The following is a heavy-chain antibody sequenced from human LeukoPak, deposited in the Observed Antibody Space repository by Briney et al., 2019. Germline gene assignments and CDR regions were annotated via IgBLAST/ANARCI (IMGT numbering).Heavy chain of an antibody. J-gene: IGHJ4*02. CDR3: ARSDQLLLYYFDY. D-gene: IGHD2-2*01. V-gene: IGHV1-69*05. CDR1: GGTFSSYA. Sequence: SVTVSCKASGGTFSSYAISWVRQAPGQGLEWMGGIIPIFGTANYAQKFQGRVTITTDESTSTAYMELSSLRSEDTAVYYCARSDQLLLYYFDYWGQGTLVTVSS. CDR2: IIPIFGTA.